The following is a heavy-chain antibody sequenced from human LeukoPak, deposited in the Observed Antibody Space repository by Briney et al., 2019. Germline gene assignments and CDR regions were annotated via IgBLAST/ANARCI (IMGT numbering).Heavy chain of an antibody. Sequence: ASVNVSCKASGYTFTGYYMHWVRQAPGQGLEWMGWINPNSGGTNYAQKFQDWVTMTRDTSISTAYMELSRLRSDDTAVYYCARGNPANDYSNYFGPNYYYYGMDVWGQGTTVTVSS. CDR3: ARGNPANDYSNYFGPNYYYYGMDV. J-gene: IGHJ6*02. CDR1: GYTFTGYY. D-gene: IGHD4-11*01. CDR2: INPNSGGT. V-gene: IGHV1-2*04.